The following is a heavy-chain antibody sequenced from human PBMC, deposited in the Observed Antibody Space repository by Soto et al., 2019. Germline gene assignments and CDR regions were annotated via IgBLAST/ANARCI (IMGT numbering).Heavy chain of an antibody. D-gene: IGHD6-13*01. CDR2: IIPIFETA. CDR3: AASDSSSWQHDY. CDR1: GDSFSSYA. Sequence: QVQLVQSGAEMKKPGSSVKVSCKDSGDSFSSYAISWVRQAPGEGLEWVGGIIPIFETANYAQNFQGRVTIIAVESTTTAYLEVTRLRPQDTAVLYCAASDSSSWQHDYWGQGTLITVSS. J-gene: IGHJ4*02. V-gene: IGHV1-69*01.